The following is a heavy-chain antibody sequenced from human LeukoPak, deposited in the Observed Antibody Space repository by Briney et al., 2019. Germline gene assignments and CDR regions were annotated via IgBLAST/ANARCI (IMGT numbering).Heavy chain of an antibody. D-gene: IGHD4-17*01. Sequence: GGSLRLSCAASGFTFTNYAMICVRQAPGRGLEWVSAIRSGGDGTLYADSVKGRFTISRDNSKNTLFLQMNNMRAEDTAVYYCARDPTGDYVGAFEMWGPGTKVTVS. V-gene: IGHV3-23*01. CDR3: ARDPTGDYVGAFEM. J-gene: IGHJ3*02. CDR2: IRSGGDGT. CDR1: GFTFTNYA.